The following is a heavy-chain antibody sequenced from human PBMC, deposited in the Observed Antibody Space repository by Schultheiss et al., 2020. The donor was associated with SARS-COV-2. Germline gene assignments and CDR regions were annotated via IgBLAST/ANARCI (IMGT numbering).Heavy chain of an antibody. J-gene: IGHJ4*02. CDR2: ISYDGINK. Sequence: GGFLRLSCAVSELVFSRSGLHWVRQAPGKGLEWVAAISYDGINKYYADSARGRFTISRDSSKKTVYLQMNSLRVEDTAVFFCARSSWTQQWFPYDYWGQGTLVTVSS. D-gene: IGHD3-22*01. CDR1: ELVFSRSG. CDR3: ARSSWTQQWFPYDY. V-gene: IGHV3-30*03.